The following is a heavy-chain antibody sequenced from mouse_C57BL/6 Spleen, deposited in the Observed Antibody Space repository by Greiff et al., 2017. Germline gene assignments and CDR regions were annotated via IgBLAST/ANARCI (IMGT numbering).Heavy chain of an antibody. CDR2: IRNKANGYTT. CDR1: GFTFTDYY. CDR3: ARLAYYYGSSLYAMDY. V-gene: IGHV7-3*01. Sequence: EVQWVESGGGLVQPGGSLSLSCAASGFTFTDYYMSWVRQPPGKALEWLGFIRNKANGYTTEYSASVKGRFTISRDNSQSILYLQMNALRAEDSATYYCARLAYYYGSSLYAMDYWGQGTSVTVSS. J-gene: IGHJ4*01. D-gene: IGHD1-1*01.